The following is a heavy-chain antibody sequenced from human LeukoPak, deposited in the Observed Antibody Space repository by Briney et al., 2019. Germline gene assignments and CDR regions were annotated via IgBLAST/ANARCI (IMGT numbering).Heavy chain of an antibody. CDR2: IYYSGST. CDR3: ARALSGYYAEY. D-gene: IGHD3-3*01. CDR1: GGSLTSYY. V-gene: IGHV4-59*08. Sequence: PETLSLTCTVSGGSLTSYYWSWIRQPPGKGLEWIGYIYYSGSTNYNPSLKSRVPISVDTYKNQFSLKLSSVTAADTAVYYCARALSGYYAEYWGQGTLVTVSS. J-gene: IGHJ4*02.